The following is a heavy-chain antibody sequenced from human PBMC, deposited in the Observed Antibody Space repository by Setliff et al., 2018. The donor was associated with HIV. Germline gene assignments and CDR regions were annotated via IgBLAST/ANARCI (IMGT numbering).Heavy chain of an antibody. CDR3: ARDPPGYGDSNDY. CDR2: FHHSGST. CDR1: GYSINTAYY. J-gene: IGHJ4*02. Sequence: SETLSLTCSVSGYSINTAYYWGWIRQSPGKGLEWIGGFHHSGSTHYNPSLKSRVTISVDTSKNQFSLKLRSVTAADTAVYYCARDPPGYGDSNDYWGQGTLVTVSS. D-gene: IGHD4-17*01. V-gene: IGHV4-38-2*02.